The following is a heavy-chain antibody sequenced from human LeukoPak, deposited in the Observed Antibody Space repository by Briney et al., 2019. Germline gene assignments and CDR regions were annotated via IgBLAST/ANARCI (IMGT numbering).Heavy chain of an antibody. Sequence: ASVKVSCKASGYTFTGYYMHWVRQATGQGLEWMGWINPNSGGTNYAQKFQGRVTTTRDTCTSTAYLELSRLRSDDTAVYYCARDRGEGYSYGNWGQGTMVTVSS. CDR3: ARDRGEGYSYGN. J-gene: IGHJ4*02. CDR2: INPNSGGT. D-gene: IGHD5-18*01. V-gene: IGHV1-2*02. CDR1: GYTFTGYY.